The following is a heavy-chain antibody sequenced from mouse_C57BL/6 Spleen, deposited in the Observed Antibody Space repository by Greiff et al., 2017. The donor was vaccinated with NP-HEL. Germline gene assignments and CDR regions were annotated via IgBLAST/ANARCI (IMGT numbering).Heavy chain of an antibody. V-gene: IGHV5-9-1*02. CDR2: ISSGGDYI. D-gene: IGHD2-3*01. CDR1: GFTFSSYA. J-gene: IGHJ3*01. Sequence: EVHLVESGEGLVKPGGSLKLSCAASGFTFSSYAMSWVRQTPEKRLEWVAYISSGGDYIYYADTVTGRFTISRDNARNTLYLQMSSLKSEDTAMYYCTRNYDGPLFAYWGQGTLVTVSA. CDR3: TRNYDGPLFAY.